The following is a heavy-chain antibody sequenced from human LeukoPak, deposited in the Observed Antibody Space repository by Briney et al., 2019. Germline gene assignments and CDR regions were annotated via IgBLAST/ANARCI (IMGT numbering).Heavy chain of an antibody. CDR3: AREGYYGSFDI. Sequence: GGPLRLSCAASGFTFSDYSMNWVRQAPGKGLEWVSYIGANSVIYYADSVKGRFTISRDNAKNSLSLQMNSLRDDDTAVYYCAREGYYGSFDIWGQGTVVTVSS. D-gene: IGHD3-10*01. CDR1: GFTFSDYS. J-gene: IGHJ3*02. V-gene: IGHV3-48*02. CDR2: IGANSVI.